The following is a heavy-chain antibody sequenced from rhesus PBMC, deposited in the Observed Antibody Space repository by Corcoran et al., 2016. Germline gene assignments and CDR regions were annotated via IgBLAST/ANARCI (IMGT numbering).Heavy chain of an antibody. CDR3: AKDQSGYSYSFFDC. CDR2: INSGVCST. Sequence: EVQLVESGGGLVQPGGSLRLSCAASGFTFRNYGMSLVRQAPGKGLEWVLAINSGVCSTFYAYAVKGRCTISRENSKNTLSLHMNSLRAEDTAVYYCAKDQSGYSYSFFDCWGQGVLVTVSP. J-gene: IGHJ4*01. D-gene: IGHD5-12*01. V-gene: IGHV3S5*01. CDR1: GFTFRNYG.